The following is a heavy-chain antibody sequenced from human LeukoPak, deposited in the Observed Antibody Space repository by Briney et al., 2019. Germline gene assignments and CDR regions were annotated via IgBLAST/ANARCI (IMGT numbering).Heavy chain of an antibody. CDR3: VRTPPNWGFDY. Sequence: SVKVSCEASGGTFSSYAISWVRQAPGQGLEWMGGIIPIFGTANYAQKFQGRVTMTSDSSISTAYMELSSLRSEDTAIYYCVRTPPNWGFDYWGQGTLVTVSS. J-gene: IGHJ4*02. D-gene: IGHD7-27*01. V-gene: IGHV1-69*05. CDR2: IIPIFGTA. CDR1: GGTFSSYA.